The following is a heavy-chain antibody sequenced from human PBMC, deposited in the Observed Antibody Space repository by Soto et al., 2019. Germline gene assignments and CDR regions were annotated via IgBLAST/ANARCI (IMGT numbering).Heavy chain of an antibody. D-gene: IGHD1-1*01. J-gene: IGHJ4*02. CDR3: ARLPGIVAPGTVFLDN. CDR1: GYRFTSSW. V-gene: IGHV5-51*01. Sequence: GESLKISCKASGYRFTSSWIGWVRQMPGKGLEWMGIIYPGDSDTRYRPSFQGQVTISADKSSSTAYLQWDSLQASDTAMYYCARLPGIVAPGTVFLDNWGQGTMVTVSS. CDR2: IYPGDSDT.